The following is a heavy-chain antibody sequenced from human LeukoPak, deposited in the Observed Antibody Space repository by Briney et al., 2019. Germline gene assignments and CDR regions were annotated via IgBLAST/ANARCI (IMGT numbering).Heavy chain of an antibody. CDR1: GGSISSSSYY. D-gene: IGHD4-23*01. J-gene: IGHJ4*02. CDR2: IYYSGST. V-gene: IGHV4-39*01. Sequence: PSETLSLTCSVSGGSISSSSYYWGWIRQPPGKGLEWIGCIYYSGSTYYNPSLKSRVTISVDTSKNQFSLKLSSVTAADTAVYYCARHYGGYYFDYWGQGTLVTVSS. CDR3: ARHYGGYYFDY.